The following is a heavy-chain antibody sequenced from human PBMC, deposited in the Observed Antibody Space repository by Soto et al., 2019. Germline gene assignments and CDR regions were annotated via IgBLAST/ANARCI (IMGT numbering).Heavy chain of an antibody. V-gene: IGHV3-11*01. D-gene: IGHD3-10*01. Sequence: QVQLVESGGGLVKPGGSLRLSCAASGFTFSDYYMSWIRQAPGKGLEWVSYISSSGSTIYYADSVKGRFTISRDNAKNSLYLQMNSLRAEDTAVYYCARVETYYYGSGSYYSGGRFDYWGQGTLATVSS. J-gene: IGHJ4*02. CDR1: GFTFSDYY. CDR2: ISSSGSTI. CDR3: ARVETYYYGSGSYYSGGRFDY.